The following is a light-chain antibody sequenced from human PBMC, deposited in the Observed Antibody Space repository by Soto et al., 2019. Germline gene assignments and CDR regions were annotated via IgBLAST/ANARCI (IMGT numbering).Light chain of an antibody. CDR3: ASWDDSLNGVV. V-gene: IGLV2-14*03. Sequence: QSALTQPASVSGSPGQSITISCTGTSSDVGGYNYVSWYQQHPGKAPKLLIYSNNLRPSGVPDRFSGSKSGTSASLAISGLQSEDEADYHCASWDDSLNGVVFGGGTKLTVL. CDR1: SSDVGGYNY. CDR2: SNN. J-gene: IGLJ2*01.